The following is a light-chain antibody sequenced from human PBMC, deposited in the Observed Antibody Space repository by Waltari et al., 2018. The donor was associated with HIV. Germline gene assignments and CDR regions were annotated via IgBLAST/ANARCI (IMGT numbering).Light chain of an antibody. V-gene: IGLV2-11*01. CDR1: SRDIGGYNY. CDR3: CSYAGSNTFYV. CDR2: DVN. Sequence: QSALTQPRSVSGSPGPTVTISCRGTSRDIGGYNYVPWYQQHPAEAPRLMIYDVNKRPSGVPDRFSGSKSGNTASLTISGLQAEDEADYYCCSYAGSNTFYVFGTGTEVTVL. J-gene: IGLJ1*01.